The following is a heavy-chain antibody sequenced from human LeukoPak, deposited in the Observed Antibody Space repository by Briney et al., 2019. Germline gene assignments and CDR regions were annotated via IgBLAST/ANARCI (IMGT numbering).Heavy chain of an antibody. V-gene: IGHV1-2*02. Sequence: ASVKVSCKASGYTFTGYYMHWVRQAPGQGLEWMGWINPNSGGTNYAQKFQGRVTMTRDTSISAAYMELSRLRSDDTAVYYCARGYYDSSGYSPDAFDIWGQGTMVTVAS. J-gene: IGHJ3*02. CDR2: INPNSGGT. CDR3: ARGYYDSSGYSPDAFDI. D-gene: IGHD3-22*01. CDR1: GYTFTGYY.